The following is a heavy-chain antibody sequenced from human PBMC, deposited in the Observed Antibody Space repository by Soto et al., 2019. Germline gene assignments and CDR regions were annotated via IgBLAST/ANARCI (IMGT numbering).Heavy chain of an antibody. Sequence: EVQLVESGGGLVKPGGSLRLSCAASGFTFSSYSMNWVRQAPGKGLEWVSSISSSSSYIYYADSVKGRFTISRDNAKNSLYLQMNSLRGEDTAVYYCAGTYYDFWSGYRYSYGMDVWGQGTTVTVSS. D-gene: IGHD3-3*01. V-gene: IGHV3-21*01. CDR2: ISSSSSYI. CDR3: AGTYYDFWSGYRYSYGMDV. CDR1: GFTFSSYS. J-gene: IGHJ6*02.